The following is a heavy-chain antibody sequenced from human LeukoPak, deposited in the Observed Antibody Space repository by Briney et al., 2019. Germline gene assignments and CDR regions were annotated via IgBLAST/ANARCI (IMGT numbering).Heavy chain of an antibody. J-gene: IGHJ5*02. V-gene: IGHV3-30*02. CDR2: IRYDGSNK. CDR1: GFTFSSYG. Sequence: GGSLRLSCAASGFTFSSYGMHWVRQAPGKGLEWVAFIRYDGSNKYYADSVKGRFAISRDNSKNTLYLQMNSLRAEDTAVYYCATTYYDFWSGYSWSQGTLVTVSS. D-gene: IGHD3-3*01. CDR3: ATTYYDFWSGYS.